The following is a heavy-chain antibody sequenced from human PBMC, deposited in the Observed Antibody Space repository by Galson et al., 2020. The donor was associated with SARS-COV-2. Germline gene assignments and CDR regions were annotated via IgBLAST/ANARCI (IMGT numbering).Heavy chain of an antibody. Sequence: SETLSLTCTVSGGSISSSSYYWGWIRQPPGKGLEWIGSIYYSGSTYYNPSLKSRVTISVDTSKNQFSLKLSSVTAADTAVYYCAMIAAAAVDAFDIWGQGTMVTVSS. D-gene: IGHD6-13*01. CDR2: IYYSGST. J-gene: IGHJ3*02. CDR3: AMIAAAAVDAFDI. CDR1: GGSISSSSYY. V-gene: IGHV4-39*07.